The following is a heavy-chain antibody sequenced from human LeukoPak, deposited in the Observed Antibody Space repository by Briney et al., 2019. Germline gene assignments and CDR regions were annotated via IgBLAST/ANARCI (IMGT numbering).Heavy chain of an antibody. CDR1: GFTFSSYG. J-gene: IGHJ4*02. Sequence: GGSLRLSCAASGFTFSSYGVHWVRQAPGKGLEWVAFIRYDGSNKYYADSVKGRFTISRDNSKNTLYLQMNSLRAEDTAVYYCARGDREYDFWSGSDDYWGQGTLVTVSS. CDR2: IRYDGSNK. D-gene: IGHD3-3*01. V-gene: IGHV3-30*02. CDR3: ARGDREYDFWSGSDDY.